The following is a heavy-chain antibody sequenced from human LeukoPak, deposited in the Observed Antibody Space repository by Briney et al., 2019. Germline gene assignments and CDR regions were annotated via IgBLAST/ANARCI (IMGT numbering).Heavy chain of an antibody. CDR2: IKQDGSEK. Sequence: GGSLRLSCVASGFTLSNYWMSWVRQAPGKGLEWVANIKQDGSEKYYVDSVEGRFTISRDNAKNSLYLQMNSLRAEDTAVYSCARDKTRGLGYSYSKSGNYFDYWGQGTLVTVSS. V-gene: IGHV3-7*01. J-gene: IGHJ4*02. CDR3: ARDKTRGLGYSYSKSGNYFDY. D-gene: IGHD5-18*01. CDR1: GFTLSNYW.